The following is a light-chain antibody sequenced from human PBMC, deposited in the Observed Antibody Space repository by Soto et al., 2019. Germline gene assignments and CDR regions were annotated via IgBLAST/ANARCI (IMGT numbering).Light chain of an antibody. Sequence: DVVLTQSPLSLPVTPGEPASISCRSSQSLLDSAGFVYLDWYLQKPGHSPQLLISLGSNRASWVPDRFSDSVSGSYFTLRISLLEAEDVGIYYCLQSRHTPRFTFGPGTKVDLK. CDR2: LGS. CDR3: LQSRHTPRFT. J-gene: IGKJ3*01. CDR1: QSLLDSAGFVY. V-gene: IGKV2-28*01.